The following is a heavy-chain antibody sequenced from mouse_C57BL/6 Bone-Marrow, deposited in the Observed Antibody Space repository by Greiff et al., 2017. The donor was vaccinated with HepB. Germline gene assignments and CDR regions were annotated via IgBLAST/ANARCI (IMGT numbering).Heavy chain of an antibody. J-gene: IGHJ3*01. Sequence: EVQGVESGTVLARPGASVKMSCKTSGYTFTSYWMHWVKQRPGQGLEWIGAIYPGNSDTSYNQKFKGKAKLTAVTSASTAYMELSSLTNEDSAVYYCTRSDYYERFAYWGQGTLVTVSA. D-gene: IGHD1-1*01. CDR3: TRSDYYERFAY. CDR1: GYTFTSYW. CDR2: IYPGNSDT. V-gene: IGHV1-5*01.